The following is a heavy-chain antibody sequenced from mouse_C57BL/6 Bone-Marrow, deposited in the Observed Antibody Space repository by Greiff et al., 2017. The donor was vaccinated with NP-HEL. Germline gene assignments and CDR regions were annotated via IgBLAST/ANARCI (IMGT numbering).Heavy chain of an antibody. D-gene: IGHD1-1*01. J-gene: IGHJ3*01. Sequence: VQRVESGAELARPGASVKLSCKASGYTFTSYGISWVKQRTGQGLEWIGEIYPRSGNTYYNEKFKGKATLTADKSSSTAYMELRSLTSEDSAVYFCANYYGSSPWFAYWGQGTLVTVSA. V-gene: IGHV1-81*01. CDR2: IYPRSGNT. CDR1: GYTFTSYG. CDR3: ANYYGSSPWFAY.